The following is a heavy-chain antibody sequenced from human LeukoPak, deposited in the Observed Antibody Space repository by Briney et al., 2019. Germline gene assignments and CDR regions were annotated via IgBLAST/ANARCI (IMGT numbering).Heavy chain of an antibody. CDR1: GFTFSSYG. J-gene: IGHJ4*02. CDR2: ISYDGSNK. D-gene: IGHD3-22*01. CDR3: ARGAPYYYDSSGYYYPFDY. V-gene: IGHV3-30*03. Sequence: PGGSLRLSCAASGFTFSSYGMHWVRQAPGKGLEWVAVISYDGSNKYYADSVKGRFTISRDNSKNTLYLQMNSLRAEDTAVHYCARGAPYYYDSSGYYYPFDYWGQGTLVTVSS.